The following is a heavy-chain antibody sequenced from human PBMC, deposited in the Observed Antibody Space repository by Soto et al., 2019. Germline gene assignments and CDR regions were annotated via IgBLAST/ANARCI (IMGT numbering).Heavy chain of an antibody. CDR3: AKATTMVRGVMGHYYYYGMDV. V-gene: IGHV3-23*01. J-gene: IGHJ6*02. CDR2: ISGSGGST. Sequence: GGSLRLSCAASGFTFSSYAMSWVRQAPGKGLEWVSAISGSGGSTYYADSVKGRFTISRDNSKNTLYLQMNSLRAEDTAVYYCAKATTMVRGVMGHYYYYGMDVWGQGTTVTVSS. D-gene: IGHD3-10*01. CDR1: GFTFSSYA.